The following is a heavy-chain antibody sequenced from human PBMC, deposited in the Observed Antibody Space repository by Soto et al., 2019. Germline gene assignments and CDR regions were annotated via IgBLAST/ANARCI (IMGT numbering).Heavy chain of an antibody. D-gene: IGHD6-19*01. CDR2: ISYDGDIK. Sequence: GGSLRLSCAASGFTFRSYGMNWVRQAPGKGLEWVAVISYDGDIKYYVDSVKGRFTISRDNSKNTLYLQMNSLRTEDTAVYYCAKGLIAMDYYYGMDVWGQGTTVTVSS. CDR1: GFTFRSYG. J-gene: IGHJ6*02. V-gene: IGHV3-30*18. CDR3: AKGLIAMDYYYGMDV.